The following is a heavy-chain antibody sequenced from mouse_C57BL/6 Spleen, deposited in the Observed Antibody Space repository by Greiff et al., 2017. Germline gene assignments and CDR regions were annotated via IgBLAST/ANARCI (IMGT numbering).Heavy chain of an antibody. CDR1: GFTFSSYA. V-gene: IGHV5-9-1*02. Sequence: EVKVVESGEGLVKPGGSLKLSCAASGFTFSSYAMSWVRQTPEKRLEWVAYISSGGDYIYYADTVKGRFTISRDNARNTLYLQMSSLKSEDTAMYYCTRDEGYFDVWGTGTTVTVSS. CDR2: ISSGGDYI. CDR3: TRDEGYFDV. J-gene: IGHJ1*03.